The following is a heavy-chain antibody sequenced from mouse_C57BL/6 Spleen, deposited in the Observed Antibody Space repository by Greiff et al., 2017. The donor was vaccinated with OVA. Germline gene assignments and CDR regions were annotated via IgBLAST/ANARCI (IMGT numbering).Heavy chain of an antibody. CDR2: INPSNGGT. CDR3: ARGLRRDGDYFDY. D-gene: IGHD2-4*01. Sequence: QVQLKQPGTELVKPGASVKLSCKASGYTFTSYWMHWVKQRPGQGLEWIGNINPSNGGTNYNEKFKSKATLTVDKSSSTAYMQLSSLTSEDSAVYYCARGLRRDGDYFDYWGQGTTLTVSS. J-gene: IGHJ2*01. CDR1: GYTFTSYW. V-gene: IGHV1-53*01.